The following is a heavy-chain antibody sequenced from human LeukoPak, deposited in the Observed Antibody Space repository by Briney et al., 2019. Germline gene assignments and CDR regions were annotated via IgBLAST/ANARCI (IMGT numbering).Heavy chain of an antibody. CDR1: GGSFSGYY. CDR3: ARAGQYYYDSAGYFPDY. Sequence: KSSETLSLTCAVYGGSFSGYYWSWIRQPPGKGLEWIGSIYYSGSTYYNPSLKSRVTISVDTSKNQFSLKLSSVTAADTAVYYCARAGQYYYDSAGYFPDYWGQGTLVTVSS. CDR2: IYYSGST. D-gene: IGHD3-22*01. V-gene: IGHV4-30-4*01. J-gene: IGHJ4*02.